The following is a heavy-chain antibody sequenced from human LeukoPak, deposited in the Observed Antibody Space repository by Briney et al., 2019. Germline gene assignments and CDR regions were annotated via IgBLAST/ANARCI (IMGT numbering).Heavy chain of an antibody. Sequence: SETLSPTCTVSGGSISSSTYYWGWIRQPPGKGLEWIGSIYYSGSTYYNPSLKSRGTISVDTSKNQFSLKVSSVPAADTAVYYCARQAPRYSGYDRLLHFDPWGQGTLVTVSS. CDR3: ARQAPRYSGYDRLLHFDP. D-gene: IGHD5-12*01. V-gene: IGHV4-39*01. CDR1: GGSISSSTYY. CDR2: IYYSGST. J-gene: IGHJ5*02.